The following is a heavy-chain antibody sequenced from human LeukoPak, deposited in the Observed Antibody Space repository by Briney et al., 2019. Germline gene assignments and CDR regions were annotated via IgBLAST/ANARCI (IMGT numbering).Heavy chain of an antibody. J-gene: IGHJ6*03. Sequence: GGSLRLSCVASGFTFDDYGISWVRQAPGKGLEWVSRIHWNSGSTRYVDSVKGRFTISRDNSKNSLYLQMNSLRTEDTALYYCAKEVPYYYYMDVWGKGTTVTISS. V-gene: IGHV3-20*04. CDR3: AKEVPYYYYMDV. CDR2: IHWNSGST. CDR1: GFTFDDYG.